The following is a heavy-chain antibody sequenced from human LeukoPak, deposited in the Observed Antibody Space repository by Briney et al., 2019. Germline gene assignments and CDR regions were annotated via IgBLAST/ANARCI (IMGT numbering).Heavy chain of an antibody. V-gene: IGHV1-18*01. CDR2: ISAYNGNT. CDR3: ARDAPNYYDSSGYHLPRFDY. CDR1: GYTFTSYG. D-gene: IGHD3-22*01. Sequence: ASVTVSCKASGYTFTSYGISWVRQAPGQGLEWMGWISAYNGNTNYAQKLQGRVTMTTDTYTSTAYMELRSLRSDDTAVYYCARDAPNYYDSSGYHLPRFDYWGQGTLVTVSS. J-gene: IGHJ4*02.